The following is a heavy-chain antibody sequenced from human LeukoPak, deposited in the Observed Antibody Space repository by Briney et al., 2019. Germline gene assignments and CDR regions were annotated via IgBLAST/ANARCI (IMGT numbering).Heavy chain of an antibody. CDR3: ASSYCRGGSCFSSMYEF. CDR1: GGSVSSGGYS. Sequence: SETLSLTCTVSGGSVSSGGYSWSWIRQPPGRGLEWIGYIYHNGNTYYNPSLRSRVTISLDRSKNQFSLKLESVTAADTAVYYCASSYCRGGSCFSSMYEFWGQGTLVTVSS. CDR2: IYHNGNT. J-gene: IGHJ4*02. D-gene: IGHD2-15*01. V-gene: IGHV4-30-2*01.